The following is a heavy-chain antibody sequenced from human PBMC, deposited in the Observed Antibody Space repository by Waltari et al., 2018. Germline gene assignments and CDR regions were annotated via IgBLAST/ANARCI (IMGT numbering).Heavy chain of an antibody. J-gene: IGHJ2*01. V-gene: IGHV1-69*13. D-gene: IGHD2-21*01. Sequence: QVQLVQSGAEVKKPGSSVKVSCKASGGTFSSYAISWVRQAPGQGLEWMGGIIPIFGTANYAQKFQGRVTITADESTSTAYMELSSLRSEDTAVYYCARVPYCGGDCYSVFWYFDLWGRGTLVTVSS. CDR1: GGTFSSYA. CDR2: IIPIFGTA. CDR3: ARVPYCGGDCYSVFWYFDL.